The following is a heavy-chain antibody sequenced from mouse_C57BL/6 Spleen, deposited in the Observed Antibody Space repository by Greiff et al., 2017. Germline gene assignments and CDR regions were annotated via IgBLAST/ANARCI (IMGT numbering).Heavy chain of an antibody. CDR1: GYTFTSYW. J-gene: IGHJ1*03. Sequence: QVQLQQPGAELVRPGSSVKLSCKASGYTFTSYWMHWVKQRPIQGLEWIGNIDPSDSETHYNQKFKDKATLTVDKSSSTAYMQLSSLTSEDSAVFNSARAGYYGSSKWYFEVWGTETTVTVSS. CDR3: ARAGYYGSSKWYFEV. V-gene: IGHV1-52*01. D-gene: IGHD1-1*01. CDR2: IDPSDSET.